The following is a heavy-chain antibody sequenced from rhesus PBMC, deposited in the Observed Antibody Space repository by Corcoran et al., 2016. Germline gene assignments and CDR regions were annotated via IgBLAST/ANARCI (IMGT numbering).Heavy chain of an antibody. Sequence: QVQLQQWGEGLVKPSETLSLTCAVYGGSVSGYWWGWIRQPPGKGLEWSGRIRSGGKNNNTPARKSRGTISIDTSKNQFSLKLSSGTAADTAVYYGARHESYSNYFDYWGQGVLVTVSS. CDR2: IRSGGKN. J-gene: IGHJ4*01. CDR1: GGSVSGYW. D-gene: IGHD4-23*01. CDR3: ARHESYSNYFDY. V-gene: IGHV4-160*01.